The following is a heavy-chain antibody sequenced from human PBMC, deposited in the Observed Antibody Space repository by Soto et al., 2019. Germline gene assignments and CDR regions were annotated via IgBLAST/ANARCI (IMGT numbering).Heavy chain of an antibody. D-gene: IGHD6-6*01. CDR1: GYTFTSYG. V-gene: IGHV1-18*01. J-gene: IGHJ6*02. CDR2: ISTYNGNT. Sequence: ASVKVSCKASGYTFTSYGISWVRQAPGQGLEWMGWISTYNGNTNYAQKLQGRVTMTTDTSTSTAYMELRSLRSDDTAVYYCARDLAARSYYYYYGMDVWGQGTTVTVS. CDR3: ARDLAARSYYYYYGMDV.